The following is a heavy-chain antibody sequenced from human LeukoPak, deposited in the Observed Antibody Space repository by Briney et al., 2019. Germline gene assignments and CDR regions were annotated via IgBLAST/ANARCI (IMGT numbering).Heavy chain of an antibody. J-gene: IGHJ4*02. D-gene: IGHD6-19*01. CDR2: IYPGDSDT. CDR1: GYSFTSYW. V-gene: IGHV5-51*01. CDR3: ARLPFLSSGWYNLDH. Sequence: GESLKISCKGSGYSFTSYWIGWVRQMPGKGLEWMGIIYPGDSDTRYSPSFQGQVTISADKSISTAYLQWSSLKASDTAMYYCARLPFLSSGWYNLDHWGQGTLVTVSS.